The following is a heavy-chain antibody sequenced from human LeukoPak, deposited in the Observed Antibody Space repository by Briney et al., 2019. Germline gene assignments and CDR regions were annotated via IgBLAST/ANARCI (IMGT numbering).Heavy chain of an antibody. Sequence: GGSRRLSVAASGFTFSSYPRRGVRQAPGKGREGFSAIRPSIVTFYTDSVKGRFTISIDNSKNTLYLQGNSLRAGDTTCYNCSRPQTSSSYYWPFDDWGQGTLVNVSS. CDR2: IRPSIVT. CDR3: SRPQTSSSYYWPFDD. CDR1: GFTFSSYP. V-gene: IGHV3-23*01. J-gene: IGHJ4*02. D-gene: IGHD3-22*01.